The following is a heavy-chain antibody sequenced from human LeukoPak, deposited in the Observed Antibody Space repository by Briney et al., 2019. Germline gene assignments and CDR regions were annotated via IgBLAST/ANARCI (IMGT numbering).Heavy chain of an antibody. Sequence: PGGSLRLSCAASGFTFTNYWMSWVRQAPGKGLEWVANIKQDGSEKYYVDSVKGRFSISRDNAKNSLYLQMNILRAEDTAVYYCARDDYGGTRYWGQGTLVTVSS. CDR3: ARDDYGGTRY. V-gene: IGHV3-7*01. CDR2: IKQDGSEK. D-gene: IGHD4/OR15-4a*01. J-gene: IGHJ4*02. CDR1: GFTFTNYW.